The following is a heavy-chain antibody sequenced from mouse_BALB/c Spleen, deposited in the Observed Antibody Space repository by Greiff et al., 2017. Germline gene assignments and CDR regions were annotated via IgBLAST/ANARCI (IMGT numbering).Heavy chain of an antibody. Sequence: EVKLMESGGGLVQPGGSRKLSCAASGFTFSSFGMHWVRQAPEKGLEWVAYISSGSSTIYYADTVKGRFTISRDNPKNTLFLQMTSLRSEDTAMYYCAREGYRYDGSFAYWGQGTLVTVSA. CDR1: GFTFSSFG. J-gene: IGHJ3*01. D-gene: IGHD2-14*01. CDR2: ISSGSSTI. CDR3: AREGYRYDGSFAY. V-gene: IGHV5-17*02.